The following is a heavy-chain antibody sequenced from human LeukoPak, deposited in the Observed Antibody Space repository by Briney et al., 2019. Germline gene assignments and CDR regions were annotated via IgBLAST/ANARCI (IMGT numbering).Heavy chain of an antibody. CDR2: IYPDDFDT. CDR1: GYSFTSYW. V-gene: IGHV5-51*01. CDR3: ARHGKLSASRNWFDP. J-gene: IGHJ5*02. D-gene: IGHD1-26*01. Sequence: GESLKTSCKASGYSFTSYWIGWVRQMPGKGLEWMGIIYPDDFDTRYSPSFQGQVTISADKSISTAYLQWSSLKASDTAIYYCARHGKLSASRNWFDPWGQGTLVTVSS.